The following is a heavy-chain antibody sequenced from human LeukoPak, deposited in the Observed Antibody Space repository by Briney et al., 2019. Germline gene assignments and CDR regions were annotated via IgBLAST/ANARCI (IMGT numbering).Heavy chain of an antibody. D-gene: IGHD3-10*01. V-gene: IGHV4-34*01. CDR1: GGSFSGYY. Sequence: PSETLSLTCAVYGGSFSGYYWSWIRQPPGKGLEWIGEINHSGSTNYNPSLKSRVTISVDTSKNQFSLKLSSVTAADTAVYYCARCYGSGSYCYFQHWGQGTLVTVSS. CDR2: INHSGST. CDR3: ARCYGSGSYCYFQH. J-gene: IGHJ1*01.